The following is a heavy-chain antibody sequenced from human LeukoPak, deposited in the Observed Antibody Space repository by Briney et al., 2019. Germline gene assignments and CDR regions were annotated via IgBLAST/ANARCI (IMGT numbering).Heavy chain of an antibody. D-gene: IGHD2-21*02. V-gene: IGHV1-46*01. Sequence: ASVKVSCKASGYTFTSYSMHWVRQAPGQGLEWMGIINPSDVNTNYSQKFQGRVTMTRDTSTSTVYMEPSGLRSEDTAIYYCARGGSCNSASGGDCSHLLIAWGQGTLVTVSS. CDR1: GYTFTSYS. CDR3: ARGGSCNSASGGDCSHLLIA. CDR2: INPSDVNT. J-gene: IGHJ5*02.